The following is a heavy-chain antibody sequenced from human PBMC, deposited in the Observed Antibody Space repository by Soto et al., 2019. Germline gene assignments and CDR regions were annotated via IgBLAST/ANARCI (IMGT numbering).Heavy chain of an antibody. CDR1: GFSFNDHW. CDR2: IRNDGSTT. J-gene: IGHJ6*02. D-gene: IGHD3-10*01. Sequence: EVQLVESGGGLVQPGGSLRLSCVASGFSFNDHWMHWVRQAPGKGPVWVSRIRNDGSTTKYADFVKGRFTISRDNAKNTLYLQMNSLRDEDTAVYSCARERGGGFGDVWGQGTTVTVSS. V-gene: IGHV3-74*03. CDR3: ARERGGGFGDV.